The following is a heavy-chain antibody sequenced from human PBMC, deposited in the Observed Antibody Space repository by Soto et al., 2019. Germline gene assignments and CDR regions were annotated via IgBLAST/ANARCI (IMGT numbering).Heavy chain of an antibody. CDR3: ASLSWYCSSTSCYDYYYYYMDV. CDR2: INAGNGNT. D-gene: IGHD2-2*01. J-gene: IGHJ6*03. CDR1: GYTFTSYA. V-gene: IGHV1-3*01. Sequence: QVQLVQSGAEVKKPGASVKVSCKASGYTFTSYAMHWVRQAPGQRLEWMGWINAGNGNTKYSQKFQGRVTITRDTSASTAYMELSSLRSEDTAVYYCASLSWYCSSTSCYDYYYYYMDVWGKGTTVTVSS.